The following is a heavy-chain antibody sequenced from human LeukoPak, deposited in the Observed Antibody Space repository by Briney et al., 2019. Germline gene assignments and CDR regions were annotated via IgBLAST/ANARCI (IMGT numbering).Heavy chain of an antibody. CDR3: ARGLTILEGWFDP. CDR2: IYTSGST. J-gene: IGHJ5*02. D-gene: IGHD3-3*01. V-gene: IGHV4-61*02. Sequence: SETLSLTCTVSGGSISSSSYYWSWIRQPARKGLEWIGRIYTSGSTNYNPSLKSRVTISVDTSKNQFSLKLSSVTAADTAVYYCARGLTILEGWFDPWGQGTLVTVSS. CDR1: GGSISSSSYY.